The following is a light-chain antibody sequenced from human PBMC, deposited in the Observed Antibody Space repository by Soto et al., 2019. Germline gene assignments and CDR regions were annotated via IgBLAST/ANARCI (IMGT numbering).Light chain of an antibody. CDR2: EVS. CDR1: SSDVGGYNY. J-gene: IGLJ1*01. Sequence: QSALTQPASVSGSPGQSITISCTGTSSDVGGYNYVSGYQQHPGKAPRLMIYEVSNRPSGVSNRFSGAKSGNTDSLTISGLQAEDEGDCYCSSYTSSSIDYVFGTWTQRAVL. V-gene: IGLV2-14*01. CDR3: SSYTSSSIDYV.